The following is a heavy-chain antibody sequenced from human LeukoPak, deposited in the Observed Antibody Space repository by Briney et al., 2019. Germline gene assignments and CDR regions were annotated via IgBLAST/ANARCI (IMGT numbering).Heavy chain of an antibody. V-gene: IGHV3-11*01. CDR2: ICDSGRTI. CDR1: GFSVSSNF. CDR3: ARDRLGDYDHSGYYDK. J-gene: IGHJ4*02. D-gene: IGHD3-22*01. Sequence: PGGSLRLSCEASGFSVSSNFMSWIRQAPGKGLEWVSYICDSGRTIYYADSVKGRFTISRDNAKNSVYLQMNNLRAEDTAVYYCARDRLGDYDHSGYYDKWGQGTLVTVSS.